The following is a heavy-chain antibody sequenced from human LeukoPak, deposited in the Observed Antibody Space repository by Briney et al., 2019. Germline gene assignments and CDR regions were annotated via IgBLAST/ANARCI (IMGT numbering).Heavy chain of an antibody. V-gene: IGHV4-39*01. CDR1: GGSISSSSYC. CDR3: ARLRTTHDAFDI. CDR2: IYYSGGT. D-gene: IGHD1-7*01. J-gene: IGHJ3*02. Sequence: SETLSLTCTVSGGSISSSSYCWDWIRQPPGERLEWIGSIYYSGGTYYNPSLKSRVTISVDTSKNQFSLKLSSVTAADTAVYYCARLRTTHDAFDIWGQGTMVTVSS.